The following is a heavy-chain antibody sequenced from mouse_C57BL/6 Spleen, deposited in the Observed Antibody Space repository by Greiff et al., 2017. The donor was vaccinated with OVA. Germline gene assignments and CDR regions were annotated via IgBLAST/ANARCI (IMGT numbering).Heavy chain of an antibody. V-gene: IGHV5-17*01. CDR3: ARNYGSRYYAMDY. D-gene: IGHD1-1*01. Sequence: EVQLVESGGGLVKPGGSLKLSCAASGFTFSDYGMHWVRQAPEKGLEWVAYISSGSSTIYYADTVKGRFTFSRDNAKNTLFLQMTSLRSEDTAMYYCARNYGSRYYAMDYWGQGTSVTVSS. CDR1: GFTFSDYG. CDR2: ISSGSSTI. J-gene: IGHJ4*01.